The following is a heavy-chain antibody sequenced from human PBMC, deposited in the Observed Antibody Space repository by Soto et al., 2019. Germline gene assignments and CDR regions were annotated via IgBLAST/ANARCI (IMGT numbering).Heavy chain of an antibody. D-gene: IGHD3-16*01. CDR2: INHSGST. CDR1: GGSFSGYY. CDR3: ERAFRGRFDP. Sequence: QVQLQQWGAGLLKPSETLSLTCAVYGGSFSGYYWSWIRQPPGKGLAWIGEINHSGSTNYNPSLKSRVTISVDTSKNRFSLKLSSVTAADTAVYYCERAFRGRFDPWGQGTLVTVSS. V-gene: IGHV4-34*01. J-gene: IGHJ5*02.